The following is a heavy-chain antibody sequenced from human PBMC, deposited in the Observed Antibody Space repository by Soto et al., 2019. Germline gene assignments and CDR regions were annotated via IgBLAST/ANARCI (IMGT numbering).Heavy chain of an antibody. D-gene: IGHD3-22*01. J-gene: IGHJ4*02. Sequence: EVHLLESGGALVQPGGSLRLSCAASGFSFSSYAMSWVRQAPGKGLDWVSAISGSGTKTHYADSVKGRFTISRDNSKNTLYLQMNSLRAEDTAVYSCAKDHPVIEVVKVFEYWARGALVTFSS. CDR3: AKDHPVIEVVKVFEY. CDR2: ISGSGTKT. CDR1: GFSFSSYA. V-gene: IGHV3-23*01.